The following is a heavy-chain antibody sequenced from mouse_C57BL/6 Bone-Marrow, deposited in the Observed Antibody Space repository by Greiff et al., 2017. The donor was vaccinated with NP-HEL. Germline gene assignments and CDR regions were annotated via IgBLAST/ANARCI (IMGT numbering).Heavy chain of an antibody. CDR3: ARYYYGSSTDYYAMDY. CDR2: IHPNSGST. J-gene: IGHJ4*01. CDR1: GYTFTSYW. V-gene: IGHV1-64*01. Sequence: QVQLKQPGAELVKPGASVKLSCKASGYTFTSYWMHWVKQRPGQGLEWIGMIHPNSGSTNYNEKFKSKATLTVDKSSSTAYMQLSSLTSEDSAVYYCARYYYGSSTDYYAMDYWGQGTSVTVSS. D-gene: IGHD1-1*01.